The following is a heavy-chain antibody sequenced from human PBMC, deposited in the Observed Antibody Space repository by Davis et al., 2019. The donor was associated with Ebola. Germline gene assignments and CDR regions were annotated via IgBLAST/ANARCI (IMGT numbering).Heavy chain of an antibody. V-gene: IGHV3-30*04. CDR2: ISYDGSNK. D-gene: IGHD1-26*01. J-gene: IGHJ1*01. CDR1: GFTFSSYA. Sequence: GESLKISCAASGFTFSSYAMHWVRQAPGKGLEWVAVISYDGSNKYYADSVKGRFTISRDNSKNTLYLQMNSLRDEDTAVYYCAREQYDGGSYYNFQHWGQGTLVTVSS. CDR3: AREQYDGGSYYNFQH.